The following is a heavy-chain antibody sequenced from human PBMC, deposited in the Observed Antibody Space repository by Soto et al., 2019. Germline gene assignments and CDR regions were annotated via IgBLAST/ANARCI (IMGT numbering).Heavy chain of an antibody. J-gene: IGHJ4*02. D-gene: IGHD1-20*01. CDR3: ARGITLPTPLDY. CDR1: GYPFTSYA. CDR2: INAGNGNT. V-gene: IGHV1-3*05. Sequence: QVQVVQSGAEEKKPGASVKVSCKASGYPFTSYAIHWVRQAPGQRLEWMGWINAGNGNTKYSQKFQGRVTITRDTSASTAYMELSSLRSEDTAVYYCARGITLPTPLDYWGQGTLVTVSS.